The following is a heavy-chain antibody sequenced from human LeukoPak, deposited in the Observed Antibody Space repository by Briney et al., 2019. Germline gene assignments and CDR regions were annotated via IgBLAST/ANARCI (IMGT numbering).Heavy chain of an antibody. CDR1: GGSISSYY. CDR2: IYYSGSA. Sequence: SGTLSLTCTVSGGSISSYYWSWIRQPPGKGLEWIGYIYYSGSANYNPSLKSRVTISVDTSKNQFSLKLSSVTAADTAVYYCASGAYFPGGAFDIWGQGTMVTVSS. J-gene: IGHJ3*02. V-gene: IGHV4-59*01. CDR3: ASGAYFPGGAFDI. D-gene: IGHD2-21*01.